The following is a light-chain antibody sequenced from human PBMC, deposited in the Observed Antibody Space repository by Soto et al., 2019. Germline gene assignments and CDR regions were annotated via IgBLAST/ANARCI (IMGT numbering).Light chain of an antibody. J-gene: IGKJ4*01. Sequence: ETVMTQSPATLSVSPGESATLSCRASQSVSSDLAWYQQKPGQAPRLLIYDASNRATGIPARFSGSGSGTDLTITISSLEPEDFEVYYCQQRSNWPLTFGGGTKVDIK. V-gene: IGKV3-11*01. CDR2: DAS. CDR1: QSVSSD. CDR3: QQRSNWPLT.